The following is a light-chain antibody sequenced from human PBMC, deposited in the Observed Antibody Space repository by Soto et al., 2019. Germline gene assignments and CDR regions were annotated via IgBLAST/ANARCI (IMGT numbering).Light chain of an antibody. CDR2: AAS. CDR3: QQTDSYPST. V-gene: IGKV1-12*02. Sequence: DIQMTQSPSSVSASVGDRVTITCRASQGISSWLAWYQQKPGKAPNLLIYAASSLHSGVPSRFSGSGSATDFTLTVNSLQPEDFATYYCQQTDSYPSTFGGGTKVDIK. CDR1: QGISSW. J-gene: IGKJ4*01.